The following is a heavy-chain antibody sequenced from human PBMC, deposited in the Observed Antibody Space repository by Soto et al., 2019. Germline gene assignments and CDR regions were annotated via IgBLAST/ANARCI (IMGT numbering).Heavy chain of an antibody. CDR2: IWYDGSNK. D-gene: IGHD3-9*01. CDR1: GFTFSSYG. CDR3: ARTNILTRPFDY. Sequence: QAGGSLRLSCAASGFTFSSYGMHWVRQAPGKGLEWVAVIWYDGSNKYYADSVKGRFTISRDNSKNTLYLQMNSLRAEDTAVYYCARTNILTRPFDYWGQGTLVTVSS. J-gene: IGHJ4*02. V-gene: IGHV3-33*01.